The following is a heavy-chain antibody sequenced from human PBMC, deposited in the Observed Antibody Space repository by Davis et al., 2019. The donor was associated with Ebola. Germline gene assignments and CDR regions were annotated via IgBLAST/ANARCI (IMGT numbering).Heavy chain of an antibody. V-gene: IGHV3-49*04. J-gene: IGHJ4*02. D-gene: IGHD3-22*01. CDR2: IRSKAYGGTT. Sequence: GESLKISCTASGFTFGDYAMSWVRQAPGKGLEWVGFIRSKAYGGTTEYAASVKGRFTISRDDSKSIAYLQMNSLKTEDTAVYYCTRDKASYYYDSSGYYARYYFDYWGQGTLVTVSS. CDR3: TRDKASYYYDSSGYYARYYFDY. CDR1: GFTFGDYA.